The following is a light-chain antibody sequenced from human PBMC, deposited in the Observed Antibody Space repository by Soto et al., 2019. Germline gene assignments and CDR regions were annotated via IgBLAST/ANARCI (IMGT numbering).Light chain of an antibody. CDR2: KAS. CDR3: QQYDSYPFT. CDR1: QSINDW. Sequence: DIQMTQSPSTLSASVGDRVTISCRASQSINDWLAWYQHKPGKAPKVLIYKASSLESGVPSRFSGSGSGTEFTLTISSLQPDDFATYYCQQYDSYPFTFGPGTKVDIK. V-gene: IGKV1-5*03. J-gene: IGKJ3*01.